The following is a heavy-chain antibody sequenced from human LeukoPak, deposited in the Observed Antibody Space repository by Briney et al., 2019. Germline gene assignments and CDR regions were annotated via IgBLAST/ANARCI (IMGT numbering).Heavy chain of an antibody. J-gene: IGHJ5*01. Sequence: SETLSLTCAVSGDSISSNNWWSGVRRPPGKGLEWIGEIYHSGNTNYNPSLKRRVTISGDKSNNQFSLELSSVTAADTAVYYCAREKSTVTAGFDFWGQGTLVTVSS. CDR3: AREKSTVTAGFDF. CDR1: GDSISSNNW. V-gene: IGHV4-4*02. CDR2: IYHSGNT. D-gene: IGHD4-17*01.